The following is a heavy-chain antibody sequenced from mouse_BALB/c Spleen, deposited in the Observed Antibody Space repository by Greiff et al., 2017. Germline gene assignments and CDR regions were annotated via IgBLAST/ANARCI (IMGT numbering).Heavy chain of an antibody. J-gene: IGHJ2*01. CDR1: GYSFTSYW. Sequence: QVQLQQPGAELVRPGASVKLSCKASGYSFTSYWMNWVKQRPGQGLEWIGYINPSTGYTEYNQKFKDKATLTADKSSSTAYMQLSSLTSEDSAVYYCARTSRYYGSSYFDYWGQGTTLTVSS. V-gene: IGHV1-4*01. D-gene: IGHD1-1*01. CDR3: ARTSRYYGSSYFDY. CDR2: INPSTGYT.